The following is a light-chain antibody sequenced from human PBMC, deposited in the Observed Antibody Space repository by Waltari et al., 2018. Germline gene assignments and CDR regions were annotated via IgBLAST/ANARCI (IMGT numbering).Light chain of an antibody. V-gene: IGKV4-1*01. CDR3: QQYYSTPIT. CDR2: WAS. Sequence: DIVMTQSPDSLAVSLGERATINCKSSQSVLYSSNNKNYLAWYQQKPGQPPKLLIYWASTRESWVPDRFSGSGSGTDFTRTISGLQAEDVAVYYCQQYYSTPITFGQGTRLEIK. CDR1: QSVLYSSNNKNY. J-gene: IGKJ5*01.